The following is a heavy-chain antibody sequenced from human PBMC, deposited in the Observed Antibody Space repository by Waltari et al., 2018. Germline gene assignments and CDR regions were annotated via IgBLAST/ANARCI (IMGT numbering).Heavy chain of an antibody. CDR3: ARTPRAVAGTGYFQH. Sequence: QVQLVQSGAEVKKPGASVKVSCKASGYTFTGYYMHWVRQAPGQGLEWMGWINPNSGGTNYAQKVQGRVTMTRDTSISTAYMELSRLRSDDTAVYYCARTPRAVAGTGYFQHWGQGTLVTVSS. V-gene: IGHV1-2*02. CDR2: INPNSGGT. CDR1: GYTFTGYY. D-gene: IGHD6-19*01. J-gene: IGHJ1*01.